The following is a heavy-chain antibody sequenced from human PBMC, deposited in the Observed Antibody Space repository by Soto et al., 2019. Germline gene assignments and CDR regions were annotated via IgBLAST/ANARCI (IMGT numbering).Heavy chain of an antibody. D-gene: IGHD2-2*02. Sequence: PSGTLSLTCTVSGDSIWYYFWSWIRVAPGKGLEWIGSVYHSGSTNYNPSLKSRVTILRDSSKAQFSLKLNSATAADTAVYYCAIGYMDWFDPWGQGTLVTVSS. CDR1: GDSIWYYF. J-gene: IGHJ5*02. CDR2: VYHSGST. CDR3: AIGYMDWFDP. V-gene: IGHV4-59*08.